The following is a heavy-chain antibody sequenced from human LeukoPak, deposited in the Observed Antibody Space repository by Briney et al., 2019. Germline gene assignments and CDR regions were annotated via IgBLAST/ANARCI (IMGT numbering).Heavy chain of an antibody. V-gene: IGHV3-11*03. CDR3: ARRYSSGWYLDY. CDR2: ITTSGSYT. J-gene: IGHJ4*02. D-gene: IGHD6-19*01. Sequence: GGSLRLSCAASGFTFSDYYMSWIRQAPGKGLEWISYITTSGSYTNYADSVRGRFTISRDNAKNSQFLQMNSLRAEDTAVYYCARRYSSGWYLDYWGQGTLVTVSS. CDR1: GFTFSDYY.